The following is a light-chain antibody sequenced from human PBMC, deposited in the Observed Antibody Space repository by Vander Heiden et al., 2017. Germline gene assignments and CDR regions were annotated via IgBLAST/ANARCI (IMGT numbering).Light chain of an antibody. J-gene: IGKJ1*01. CDR2: GAS. CDR1: QSVSSSY. CDR3: QQEGSSLRT. Sequence: EIVLTQSPGTLSLSPGERATLSCRASQSVSSSYLAWYQQKPGQAPRLLIYGASSRVTGIPDRFSGSGSGTDFTLTISRLEPEDFAVYYCQQEGSSLRTFGQGTKVEIK. V-gene: IGKV3-20*01.